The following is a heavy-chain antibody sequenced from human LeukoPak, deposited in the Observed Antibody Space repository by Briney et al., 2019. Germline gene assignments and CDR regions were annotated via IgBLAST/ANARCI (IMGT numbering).Heavy chain of an antibody. D-gene: IGHD5-12*01. Sequence: SQTLSLTCTVSGGSISSGDYYWSWIRQPPGKGLEWIGYIYYSGSTYYNPSLKSRVTMSVDTSKNQFSLKLSSVTAADTAVYYCARNVDIVATIGSPWFDPWGQGTLVTVSS. CDR3: ARNVDIVATIGSPWFDP. J-gene: IGHJ5*02. V-gene: IGHV4-30-4*01. CDR2: IYYSGST. CDR1: GGSISSGDYY.